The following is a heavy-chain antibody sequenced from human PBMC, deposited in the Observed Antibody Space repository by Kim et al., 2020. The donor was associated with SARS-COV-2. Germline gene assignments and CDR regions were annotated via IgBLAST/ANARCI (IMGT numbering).Heavy chain of an antibody. V-gene: IGHV1-18*04. D-gene: IGHD3-9*01. J-gene: IGHJ6*02. CDR1: GYTFTSYG. CDR3: ARETSLLSYSYYDILTGYYYYGMDV. Sequence: ASVKVSCKASGYTFTSYGISWVRQAPGQGLEWMGWISAYNGNTNYAQKLQGRVTMTTDTSTSTAYMELRSLRSDDTAVYYCARETSLLSYSYYDILTGYYYYGMDVWGQGTTVTVSS. CDR2: ISAYNGNT.